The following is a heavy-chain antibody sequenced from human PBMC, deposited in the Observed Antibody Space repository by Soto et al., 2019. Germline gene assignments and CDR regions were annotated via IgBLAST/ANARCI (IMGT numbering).Heavy chain of an antibody. Sequence: EVHLLESGGGLVQPGGSLRLSCAASGFNFGNYAMFWFRQAPGKGLEWVSTIYAAGGSKYYAGSVKGRFTISRDNSRDTLFLQMDSLRVEDTGMYFCAKDLIRGDGYEDPDYWCQGTLVSASS. D-gene: IGHD3-10*01. CDR3: AKDLIRGDGYEDPDY. CDR2: IYAAGGSK. J-gene: IGHJ4*02. V-gene: IGHV3-23*01. CDR1: GFNFGNYA.